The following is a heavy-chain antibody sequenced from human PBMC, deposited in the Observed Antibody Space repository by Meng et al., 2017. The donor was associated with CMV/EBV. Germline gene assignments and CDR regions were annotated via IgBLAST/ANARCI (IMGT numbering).Heavy chain of an antibody. V-gene: IGHV4-59*12. CDR2: IYYSGST. Sequence: SETLSLTCTVSGGSISSYYWSWIRQPPGKGLEWIGYIYYSGSTNYNPSLKSRVTISVDTSKNQFSLKLSSVTAADTAVYYCARGRYDILTGYYHGMDVWGQGTTVTVSS. J-gene: IGHJ6*02. D-gene: IGHD3-9*01. CDR1: GGSISSYY. CDR3: ARGRYDILTGYYHGMDV.